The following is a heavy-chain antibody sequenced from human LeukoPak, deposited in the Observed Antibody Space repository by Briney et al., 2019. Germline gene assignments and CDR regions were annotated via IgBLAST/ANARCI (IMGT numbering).Heavy chain of an antibody. CDR3: ARVIFENWFDA. D-gene: IGHD2-21*01. Sequence: GGSLRLSCAASGFSFSSYAMSWVRQVPGKGLEWVSLVVGGGGSTYYADSMKGRFTISRDNSRNTLYLQMTSLRAEDTAIYYCARVIFENWFDAWGQGTLVAASS. CDR1: GFSFSSYA. CDR2: VVGGGGST. V-gene: IGHV3-23*01. J-gene: IGHJ5*02.